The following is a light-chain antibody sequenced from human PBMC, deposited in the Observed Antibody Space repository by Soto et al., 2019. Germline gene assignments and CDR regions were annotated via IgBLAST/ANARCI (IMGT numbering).Light chain of an antibody. CDR2: GAS. CDR3: QQYNKWPPQYT. Sequence: EIVMTQSPATLSVSPGERATLSCRASQSISSDLAWYQQKPGQAPRLLIYGASTRATDIPARISGSGSGTYFPLTISSLQSEDFAVYYCQQYNKWPPQYTFGQGTKLEIK. CDR1: QSISSD. J-gene: IGKJ2*01. V-gene: IGKV3-15*01.